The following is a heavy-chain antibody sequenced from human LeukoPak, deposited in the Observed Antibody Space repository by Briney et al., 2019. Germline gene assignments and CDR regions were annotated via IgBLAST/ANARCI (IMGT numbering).Heavy chain of an antibody. CDR1: GGSISSSSYY. J-gene: IGHJ6*02. Sequence: SETLSLTCTVSGGSISSSSYYWGWIRQPPGKGLEWIGSIYYSGSTYYNPSLKSRVTISVDTSKNQFSLKLSSVTAADTAVYYCARGRDFGGFIDVWGQGTTVTVSS. V-gene: IGHV4-39*01. D-gene: IGHD3-3*01. CDR3: ARGRDFGGFIDV. CDR2: IYYSGST.